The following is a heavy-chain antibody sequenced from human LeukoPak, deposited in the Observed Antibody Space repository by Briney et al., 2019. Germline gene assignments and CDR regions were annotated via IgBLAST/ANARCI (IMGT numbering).Heavy chain of an antibody. D-gene: IGHD3-3*01. Sequence: ASVKVSCKVSGYTLTELSMHWVRQAPGKGLEWMGGFDPEDGETIYAQKFQGRVTMTEDTSTDTAYMELSSLRSEDTAVYYCATGPLEWLSHHDAFDIWGQGTMVTVSS. V-gene: IGHV1-24*01. CDR3: ATGPLEWLSHHDAFDI. CDR1: GYTLTELS. J-gene: IGHJ3*02. CDR2: FDPEDGET.